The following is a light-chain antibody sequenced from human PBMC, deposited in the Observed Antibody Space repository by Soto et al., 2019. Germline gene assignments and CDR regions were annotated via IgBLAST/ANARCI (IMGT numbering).Light chain of an antibody. V-gene: IGKV3-20*01. CDR3: QQYGSSPFT. Sequence: EIVLTQSPGTLSLSPGDRATLSCRASQSVSSSYLAWYQQKPGQAPRLLIYGASSRATRIPDRFSGSGSGTDFALTISRLEPEDFAVYYCQQYGSSPFTFGGGTKVEIK. CDR2: GAS. J-gene: IGKJ4*01. CDR1: QSVSSSY.